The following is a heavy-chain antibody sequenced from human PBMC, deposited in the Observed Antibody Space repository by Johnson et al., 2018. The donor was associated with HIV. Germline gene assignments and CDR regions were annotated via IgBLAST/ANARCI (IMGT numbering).Heavy chain of an antibody. CDR3: ARDTSGEGRAFDI. V-gene: IGHV3-7*03. D-gene: IGHD3-10*01. J-gene: IGHJ3*02. Sequence: VQLVESGGDLLQPGGSLRLSCAASGFTFSNYAMYWVRQAPGKGLEWVANIKHDGSEKYYVDSVKGRFTISRDNAKNSLDLQMNSLRAEDTAVYYCARDTSGEGRAFDIWGQGTMVTVS. CDR1: GFTFSNYA. CDR2: IKHDGSEK.